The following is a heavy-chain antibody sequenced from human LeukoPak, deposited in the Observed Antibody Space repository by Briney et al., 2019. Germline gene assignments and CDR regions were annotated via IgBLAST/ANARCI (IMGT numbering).Heavy chain of an antibody. CDR1: GFTFNSYA. Sequence: GGSLRLSCAASGFTFNSYAMSWVRQASGKGLEWVSTVTGSGSATYYADSVKGRFTISRDNSKNTLYLQMNSLRAEDTAVYYCAKDARITMVRGSNNEFDYWGQGTLVTVSS. CDR2: VTGSGSAT. J-gene: IGHJ4*02. CDR3: AKDARITMVRGSNNEFDY. V-gene: IGHV3-23*01. D-gene: IGHD3-10*01.